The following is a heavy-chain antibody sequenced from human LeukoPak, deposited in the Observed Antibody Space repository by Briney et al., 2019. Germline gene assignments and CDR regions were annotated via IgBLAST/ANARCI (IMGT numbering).Heavy chain of an antibody. D-gene: IGHD2-15*01. CDR3: ARGGDWYGS. CDR2: IKEDGSEK. CDR1: GFTLSDHW. V-gene: IGHV3-7*01. J-gene: IGHJ5*01. Sequence: PGGSLRLSCAASGFTLSDHWMSWVRQAPGKGLEWVANIKEDGSEKYYVDSVKGRFTVSRDNAKNSLYLQMNSLRAEDTAVYYCARGGDWYGSWGQGTLVTVSS.